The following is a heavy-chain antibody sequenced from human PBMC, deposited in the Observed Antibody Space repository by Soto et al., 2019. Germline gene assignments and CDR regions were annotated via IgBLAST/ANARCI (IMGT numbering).Heavy chain of an antibody. Sequence: GGSLRLCCSASGFTFRSYAMHWVRQAPGKGLEYVSAISSNGGSTYYADSVKGRFSISRDNSKNTLYLQMSSLRAEDTAVYYWARVLLSSVADPFDYWGQRTLVTVSS. CDR2: ISSNGGST. CDR3: ARVLLSSVADPFDY. J-gene: IGHJ4*02. D-gene: IGHD6-19*01. CDR1: GFTFRSYA. V-gene: IGHV3-64D*06.